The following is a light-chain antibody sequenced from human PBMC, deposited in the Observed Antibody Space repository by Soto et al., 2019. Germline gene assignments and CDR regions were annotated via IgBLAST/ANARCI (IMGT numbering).Light chain of an antibody. CDR1: QSIASN. Sequence: EIVMTQSPATLSVSPGERATLSCRASQSIASNLAWYQQKPGQAPKLLIYGASTRAAGIPARFSGSGSGTGFTLTISSLQSEDFAVYYCQRYHHWPLTFGEGTRVEIK. V-gene: IGKV3-15*01. CDR2: GAS. J-gene: IGKJ4*01. CDR3: QRYHHWPLT.